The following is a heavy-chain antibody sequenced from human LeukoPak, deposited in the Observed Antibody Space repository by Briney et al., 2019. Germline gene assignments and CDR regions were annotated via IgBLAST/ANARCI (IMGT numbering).Heavy chain of an antibody. V-gene: IGHV4-39*01. Sequence: SETLSLTCTVSGGSISSSSYYWGWIRQPPGKGLEWIGSIYYSGSTYYNPSLKSRVTISVDTSKNQFSLKLSSVTAADTAVYYCARLYYDFWSGYFVRWFDPWGQGTLVTVSS. J-gene: IGHJ5*02. CDR3: ARLYYDFWSGYFVRWFDP. CDR1: GGSISSSSYY. CDR2: IYYSGST. D-gene: IGHD3-3*01.